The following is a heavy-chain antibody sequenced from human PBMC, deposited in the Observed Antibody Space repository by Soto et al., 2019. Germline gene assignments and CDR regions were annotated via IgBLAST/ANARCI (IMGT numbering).Heavy chain of an antibody. CDR1: GYTFTSSY. CDR2: INPSGGST. V-gene: IGHV1-46*01. Sequence: ASVKVSCKASGYTFTSSYMHWVRQAPVQGLEWMGIINPSGGSTSYAQRFQGRVTMTRDTSTSTVYMELSSLRSEDTAVYYCAREESPYYDRSGYHLRDPWGQGTLVTVSS. J-gene: IGHJ5*02. D-gene: IGHD3-22*01. CDR3: AREESPYYDRSGYHLRDP.